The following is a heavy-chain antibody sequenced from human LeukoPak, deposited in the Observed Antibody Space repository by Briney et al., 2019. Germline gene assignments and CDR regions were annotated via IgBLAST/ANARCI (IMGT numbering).Heavy chain of an antibody. J-gene: IGHJ4*02. Sequence: SETLSLTCAVYGGSFSGYYWSWIRQPPGKGLEWIGEINHSGSTNYNPSLKSRVTISVDTSKNQFSLKLSSVTAPDTAAYYCASRMIVVVSYYFDYWGQGTLVTVSS. CDR2: INHSGST. D-gene: IGHD3-22*01. CDR1: GGSFSGYY. V-gene: IGHV4-34*01. CDR3: ASRMIVVVSYYFDY.